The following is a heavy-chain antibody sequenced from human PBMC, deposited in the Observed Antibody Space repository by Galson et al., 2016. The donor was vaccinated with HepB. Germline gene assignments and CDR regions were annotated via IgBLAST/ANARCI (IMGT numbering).Heavy chain of an antibody. J-gene: IGHJ4*02. CDR3: ARDGDEGGYTYGYFDY. Sequence: SLRLSCATSGFTFSSYDMSWVRQAPGKGLEWVSSINGNGDTTYYADSVKGRFTVSRDNSKNTLYLQMNSLRAEDTALYYCARDGDEGGYTYGYFDYWGQGTLVTVSS. CDR2: INGNGDTT. V-gene: IGHV3-23*01. CDR1: GFTFSSYD. D-gene: IGHD5-18*01.